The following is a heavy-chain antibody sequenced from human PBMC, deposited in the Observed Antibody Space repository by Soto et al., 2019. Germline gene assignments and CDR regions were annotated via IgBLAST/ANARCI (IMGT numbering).Heavy chain of an antibody. J-gene: IGHJ4*02. V-gene: IGHV4-34*01. CDR1: GGSFSGYY. D-gene: IGHD2-2*01. CDR2: INHSGST. CDR3: ARAVLPATAPFDY. Sequence: PSETLSLTCAVYGGSFSGYYWTWIRQPPGTGLEWIGEINHSGSTNYNPSLKSRVTISVDTSKNQFSLKLSSVTAADTAVYYCARAVLPATAPFDYWGQGTLVTVSS.